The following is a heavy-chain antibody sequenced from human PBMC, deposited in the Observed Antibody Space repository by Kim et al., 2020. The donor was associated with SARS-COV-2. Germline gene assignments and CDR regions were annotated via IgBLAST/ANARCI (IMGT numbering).Heavy chain of an antibody. CDR2: IYYSGST. D-gene: IGHD3-10*01. J-gene: IGHJ4*02. CDR3: AREWFGELVLDY. CDR1: GGSISSGGYY. Sequence: SETLSLTCTVSGGSISSGGYYWSWIRQHPGKGLEWIGYIYYSGSTYYNPSLKSRVTISVDTSKNQFSLKLSSVTAADTAVYYCAREWFGELVLDYWGQGTLVTVSS. V-gene: IGHV4-31*03.